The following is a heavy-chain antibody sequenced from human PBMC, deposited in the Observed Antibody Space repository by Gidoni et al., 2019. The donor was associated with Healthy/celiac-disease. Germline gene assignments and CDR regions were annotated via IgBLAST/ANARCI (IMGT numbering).Heavy chain of an antibody. CDR1: GGSISSSSYY. CDR3: AGLEWELRPH. CDR2: IYYRGGT. Sequence: QLQLQESGPGLVKPSETLSLTCTVSGGSISSSSYYWGWIRQPPGKGLEWIGSIYYRGGTYYHPSLKSRVTISVDTSKNQFSLKLSSVTAADTAVYYCAGLEWELRPHWGQGTLVTVSS. V-gene: IGHV4-39*07. J-gene: IGHJ4*02. D-gene: IGHD1-26*01.